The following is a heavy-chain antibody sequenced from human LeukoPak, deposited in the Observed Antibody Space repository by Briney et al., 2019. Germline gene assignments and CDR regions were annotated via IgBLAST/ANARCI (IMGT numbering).Heavy chain of an antibody. CDR3: ARVVRIAARPGAFDI. V-gene: IGHV4-59*12. D-gene: IGHD6-6*01. CDR2: IYYSGST. CDR1: GGSISSYY. Sequence: PSETLSLTCTVSGGSISSYYWSWIRQPPGKGLEWIGYIYYSGSTYYNPSLKSRVTISVDTSKNQFSLKLSSVTAADTAVYYCARVVRIAARPGAFDIWGQGTMVTVSS. J-gene: IGHJ3*02.